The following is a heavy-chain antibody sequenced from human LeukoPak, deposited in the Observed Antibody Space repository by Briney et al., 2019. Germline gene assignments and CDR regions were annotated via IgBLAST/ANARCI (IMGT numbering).Heavy chain of an antibody. CDR3: ARAAADSGYDFDF. J-gene: IGHJ4*01. V-gene: IGHV3-30*03. Sequence: PGGSQRLVCAPAGLTLSSDCVHWVRLAAGKWREWVAFILYEGSHKYYADCVEGRFTISRDNSKTTLYLQMNSQRAEDTAVYYCARAAADSGYDFDFWGKGTLVTVSS. CDR1: GLTLSSDC. D-gene: IGHD5-12*01. CDR2: ILYEGSHK.